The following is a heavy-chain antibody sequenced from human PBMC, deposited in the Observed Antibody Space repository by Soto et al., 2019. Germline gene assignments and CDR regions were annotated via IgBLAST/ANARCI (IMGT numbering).Heavy chain of an antibody. CDR2: INWNSGSI. CDR3: VKDESINWYSGHFRH. Sequence: GGSLRLSCAASGFTFDYYAMHWVRQVPGKGLEWVSGINWNSGSIGYGDSVKGRFAISRDNAKNSLHLQMNSLSAEDTAFYYCVKDESINWYSGHFRHWGQGTLVTVSS. J-gene: IGHJ1*01. CDR1: GFTFDYYA. D-gene: IGHD6-13*01. V-gene: IGHV3-9*01.